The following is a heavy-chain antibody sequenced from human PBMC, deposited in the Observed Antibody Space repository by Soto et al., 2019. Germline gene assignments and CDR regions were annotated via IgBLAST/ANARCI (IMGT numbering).Heavy chain of an antibody. Sequence: QVQLVESGGAVVQPGKSLRLSCAASGFTFSSYGMYWIRQALGKGLEWVAAISYDGSNKFHADSVKGRFTISRDNSQNTLYLQMNSLSTEDTAVYYCAKDIVRYTYGACDNWGQGALVTVSS. J-gene: IGHJ4*02. CDR3: AKDIVRYTYGACDN. CDR2: ISYDGSNK. D-gene: IGHD5-18*01. V-gene: IGHV3-30*18. CDR1: GFTFSSYG.